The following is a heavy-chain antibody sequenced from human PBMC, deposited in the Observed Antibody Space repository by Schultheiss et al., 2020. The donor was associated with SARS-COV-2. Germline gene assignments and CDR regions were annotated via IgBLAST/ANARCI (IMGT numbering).Heavy chain of an antibody. CDR1: GFTFDDYA. J-gene: IGHJ6*03. CDR3: ARVNCSSTSCYLGYMDV. CDR2: ISGSGGST. Sequence: GGSLRLSCAASGFTFDDYAMHWVRQAPGKGLEWVSAISGSGGSTYYADSVKGRFTISRDNSKNTLYLQMNSLRAEDTAVYYCARVNCSSTSCYLGYMDVWGKGTTVTVSS. D-gene: IGHD2-2*01. V-gene: IGHV3-23*01.